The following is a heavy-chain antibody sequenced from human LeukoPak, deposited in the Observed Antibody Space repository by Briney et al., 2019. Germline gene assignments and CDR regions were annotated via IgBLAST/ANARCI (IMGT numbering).Heavy chain of an antibody. V-gene: IGHV3-23*01. J-gene: IGHJ5*02. Sequence: GGSLRLSCAASGFSFNTYWMNWVRQAPGKGLEWVSAISGSGGSTYYADSVKGRFTISRDNSKNTLYLQMNSLRAEDTAVYYCAKSVVVVPAANWGFDPWGQGTLVTVSS. CDR2: ISGSGGST. CDR3: AKSVVVVPAANWGFDP. D-gene: IGHD2-2*01. CDR1: GFSFNTYW.